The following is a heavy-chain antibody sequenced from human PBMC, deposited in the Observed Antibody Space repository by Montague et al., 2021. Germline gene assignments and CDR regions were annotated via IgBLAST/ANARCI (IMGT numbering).Heavy chain of an antibody. J-gene: IGHJ5*02. D-gene: IGHD3-10*01. V-gene: IGHV4-59*08. CDR1: SGSIFHAH. CDR2: MFYGGAT. Sequence: SETLSLTCTVSSGSIFHAHWCWVRQPPGKGLEWLGSMFYGGATSNTPSLKSRVTMSIDTSTNQFSLKLSFVTAADTAVYYCAKQDYFVSGTSYKGFDPWGQGIRVTVSS. CDR3: AKQDYFVSGTSYKGFDP.